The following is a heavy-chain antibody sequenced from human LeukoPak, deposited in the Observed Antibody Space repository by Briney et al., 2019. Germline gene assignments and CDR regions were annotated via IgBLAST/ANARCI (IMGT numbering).Heavy chain of an antibody. CDR3: AHAVSGEWLLSY. Sequence: GRSLRLSCAASGFTFSSYAMSWVRQAPGKGLEWVSAISGSGGSTYYADSVKGRFTISRDNSKNTLYLQMNSLRAEDTAVYYCAHAVSGEWLLSYWGQGTLVTVSS. D-gene: IGHD3-3*01. CDR1: GFTFSSYA. J-gene: IGHJ4*02. V-gene: IGHV3-23*01. CDR2: ISGSGGST.